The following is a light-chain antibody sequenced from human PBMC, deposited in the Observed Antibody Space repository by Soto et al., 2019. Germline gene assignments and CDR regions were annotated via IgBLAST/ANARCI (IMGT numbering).Light chain of an antibody. J-gene: IGLJ2*01. Sequence: QSALTQPASGSGSPGQSSTISCTGTSSDVGGYNYVSWYQQHPGKAPKLMIYDVSNRPSGVSNRFSGSKSGNTASLTISGLQAEDEADYYCSSYTSSSTLLVFGGGTNLTVL. CDR2: DVS. CDR1: SSDVGGYNY. CDR3: SSYTSSSTLLV. V-gene: IGLV2-14*01.